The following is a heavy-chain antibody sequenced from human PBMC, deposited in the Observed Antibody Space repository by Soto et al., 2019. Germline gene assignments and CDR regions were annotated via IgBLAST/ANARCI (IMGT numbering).Heavy chain of an antibody. CDR1: GGSISSSNW. D-gene: IGHD3-22*01. J-gene: IGHJ4*02. Sequence: PSETLSLTCAVSGGSISSSNWWSWVRQPPGKGLEWIGEIYHSGSTNYNPSLKSRVTISVDKSKNQFSLKLSSVTAADTAVYYCARVPSGYYFAGFDYWGQGTLVTVSS. V-gene: IGHV4-4*02. CDR3: ARVPSGYYFAGFDY. CDR2: IYHSGST.